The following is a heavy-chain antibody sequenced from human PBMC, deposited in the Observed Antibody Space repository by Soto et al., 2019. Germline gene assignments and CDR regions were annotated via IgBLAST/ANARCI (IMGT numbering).Heavy chain of an antibody. CDR2: ISGSGGST. V-gene: IGHV3-23*01. CDR3: AKSYDYGNYYFDY. J-gene: IGHJ4*02. CDR1: GFTFSSYA. D-gene: IGHD4-17*01. Sequence: GGSLRLSCAASGFTFSSYAMSWVRKTPGKGLEWVSAISGSGGSTYYADSVKGRFTISRDNSKNTLYLQMNSLRAEDTAVYYCAKSYDYGNYYFDYWGQGTLVTVSS.